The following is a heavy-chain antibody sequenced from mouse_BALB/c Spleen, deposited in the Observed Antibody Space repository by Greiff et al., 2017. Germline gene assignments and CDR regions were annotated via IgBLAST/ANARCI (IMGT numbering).Heavy chain of an antibody. J-gene: IGHJ4*01. CDR1: GYTFSSYW. CDR2: ILPGSGST. CDR3: ARWINFDYGSSYAMDY. D-gene: IGHD1-1*01. V-gene: IGHV1-9*01. Sequence: QVQLKQSGAELMKPGASVKISCKATGYTFSSYWIEWVKQRPGHGLEWIGEILPGSGSTNYNEKFKGKATFTADTSSNTAYMQLSSLTSEDSAVYYCARWINFDYGSSYAMDYWGQGTSVTVSS.